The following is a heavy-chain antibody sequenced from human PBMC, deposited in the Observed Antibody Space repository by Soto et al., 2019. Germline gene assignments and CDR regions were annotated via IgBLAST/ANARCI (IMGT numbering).Heavy chain of an antibody. CDR3: AHKGGRGAGMDV. V-gene: IGHV2-5*02. D-gene: IGHD2-15*01. J-gene: IGHJ6*02. Sequence: QITLKESGPTVVKPTQTLTLTCTFSGFSVSTSGVGVAWIRQPPGKALEWLALIYWDDDKRYSPFLQSRVPITKDTAKNQVVLTRTNMDPVDTATYYCAHKGGRGAGMDVWGQGTTVTLSS. CDR1: GFSVSTSGVG. CDR2: IYWDDDK.